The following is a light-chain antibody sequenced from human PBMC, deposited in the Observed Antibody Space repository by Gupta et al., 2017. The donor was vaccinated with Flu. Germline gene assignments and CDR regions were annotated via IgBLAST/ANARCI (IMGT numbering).Light chain of an antibody. CDR2: GAS. V-gene: IGKV1-39*01. J-gene: IGKJ1*01. CDR3: QQSYDYPRT. CDR1: QTIDFY. Sequence: DIQMTQSPSSLSASVGDRVTITCRGSQTIDFYVNWYQQKPGKAPNLLIYGASSLHSGVPSTFSGSGSGTEFTLTITSLQPEDFATYYCQQSYDYPRTFGQGTKVEVK.